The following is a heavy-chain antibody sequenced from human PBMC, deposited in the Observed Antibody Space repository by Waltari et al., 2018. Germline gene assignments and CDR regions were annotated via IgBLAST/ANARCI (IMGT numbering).Heavy chain of an antibody. Sequence: QLQLQESGPGLVKPSETLSLTCTVSGGSISSSSYYWGWIRQPPGKGLEWIGSIYYSGSTYYNPSLKSRVTISVDTSKNQFSLKLSSVTAADTAVYYCARDYGDFDPYFDYWGQGTLVTVSS. D-gene: IGHD4-17*01. V-gene: IGHV4-39*07. J-gene: IGHJ4*02. CDR2: IYYSGST. CDR3: ARDYGDFDPYFDY. CDR1: GGSISSSSYY.